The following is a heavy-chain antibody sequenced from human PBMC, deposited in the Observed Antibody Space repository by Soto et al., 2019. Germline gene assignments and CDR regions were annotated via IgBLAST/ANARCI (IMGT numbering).Heavy chain of an antibody. J-gene: IGHJ4*02. Sequence: QVQLQESGPGQVKTSQTLSLTCTVSGGSITSVDSYWSWNRQSPGKGLEWIGFIYHSGSTYYNPSLKTRLTISIDTSKNQFSLNLSSVTAADTAVYYCARARMPHYFDYWGQGTLVAVSS. V-gene: IGHV4-30-4*01. CDR1: GGSITSVDSY. D-gene: IGHD2-15*01. CDR3: ARARMPHYFDY. CDR2: IYHSGST.